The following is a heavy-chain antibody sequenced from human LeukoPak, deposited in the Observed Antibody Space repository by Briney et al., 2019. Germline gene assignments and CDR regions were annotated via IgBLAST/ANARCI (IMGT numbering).Heavy chain of an antibody. CDR2: ISAYNGNT. V-gene: IGHV1-18*01. CDR3: ARVGYYDFWSGRLDYFDY. Sequence: GASVKVSCKASGYTFTSYGISWVRQAPGQGLEWMGWISAYNGNTNYAQKLQGRVTMTTNTSTSTAYMELRSLRSDDTAVYYCARVGYYDFWSGRLDYFDYWGQGTLVTVSP. CDR1: GYTFTSYG. J-gene: IGHJ4*02. D-gene: IGHD3-3*01.